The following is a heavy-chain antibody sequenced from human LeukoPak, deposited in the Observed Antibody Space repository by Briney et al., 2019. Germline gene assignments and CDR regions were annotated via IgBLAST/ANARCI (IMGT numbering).Heavy chain of an antibody. J-gene: IGHJ3*02. V-gene: IGHV1-18*01. CDR3: ARDARGRIAAAGLDI. CDR1: GYTFTSYG. Sequence: ASVTVSCKASGYTFTSYGISWVRQAPGQGLGWMGWISAYNGNTNYAQKLQGRVTMTTDTSTSTAYMELRSLRSDDTAVYYCARDARGRIAAAGLDIWGQGTMVTVSS. CDR2: ISAYNGNT. D-gene: IGHD6-13*01.